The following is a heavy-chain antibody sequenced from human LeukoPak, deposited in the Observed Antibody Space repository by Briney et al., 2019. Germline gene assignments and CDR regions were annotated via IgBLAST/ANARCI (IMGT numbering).Heavy chain of an antibody. CDR1: GFTFSSSW. V-gene: IGHV3-23*01. CDR3: AKVVDFWSGYSDYYYGMDV. D-gene: IGHD3-3*01. Sequence: PGGSLRLSCAASGFTFSSSWMHWVRQAPGKGLEWVSAISGSGGSTYYADSVKGRFTISRDNSKNTLYLQMNSLRAEDTAVYYCAKVVDFWSGYSDYYYGMDVWGQGTTVTVSS. J-gene: IGHJ6*02. CDR2: ISGSGGST.